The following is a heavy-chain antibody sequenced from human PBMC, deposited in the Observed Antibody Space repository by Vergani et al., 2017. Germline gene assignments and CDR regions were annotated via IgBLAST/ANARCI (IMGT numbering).Heavy chain of an antibody. V-gene: IGHV3-23*01. CDR3: AKPEVVSPPFGVFPTSYGMDV. CDR1: GFTFSSYA. D-gene: IGHD4-23*01. J-gene: IGHJ6*02. Sequence: EVQLLESGGGLVQPGGSLRLSRAASGFTFSSYAMSWVRQAPGKGLEWVSAISGSGGSTYYADSVKGRFTIYRDNSKNKLYLQMNSLRAEDTAVYYCAKPEVVSPPFGVFPTSYGMDVWGQGTTVTVSS. CDR2: ISGSGGST.